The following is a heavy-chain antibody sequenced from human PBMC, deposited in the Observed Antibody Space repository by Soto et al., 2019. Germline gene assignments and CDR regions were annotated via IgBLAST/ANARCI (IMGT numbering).Heavy chain of an antibody. V-gene: IGHV4-59*08. CDR2: LYYSGGT. J-gene: IGHJ4*02. CDR1: GGSISSSY. Sequence: QVQLQESGPGLVKPSETLSLTCTVSGGSISSSYWSWIRQPPGKGLEWIGYLYYSGGTNYNPSLHSRVTIPLGTSKSQSSLKLSSVTAADTAVYYCASRGVAGTFACWGKGTLVAVSS. D-gene: IGHD1-26*01. CDR3: ASRGVAGTFAC.